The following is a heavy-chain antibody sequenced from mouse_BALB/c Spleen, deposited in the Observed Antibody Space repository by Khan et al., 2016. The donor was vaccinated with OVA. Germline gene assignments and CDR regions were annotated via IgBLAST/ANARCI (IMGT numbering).Heavy chain of an antibody. J-gene: IGHJ3*01. D-gene: IGHD1-1*01. CDR3: ARRGYYYGRGALFAY. V-gene: IGHV2-2*02. CDR2: IWSAGST. CDR1: GFSLSNYS. Sequence: QVQLKQSGPGLVQPSQSLSITCTVSGFSLSNYSVHWVRQSPGKGLEWLGVIWSAGSTDYNAVFISRLTISKDNSRSQVFFKMNSLQPNDTAIYYCARRGYYYGRGALFAYWGQGTLVTVSA.